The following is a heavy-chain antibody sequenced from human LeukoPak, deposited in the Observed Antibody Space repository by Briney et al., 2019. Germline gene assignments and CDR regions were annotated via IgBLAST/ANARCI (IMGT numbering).Heavy chain of an antibody. J-gene: IGHJ5*02. CDR1: GFTFSSYA. CDR2: ISGSGGST. D-gene: IGHD4-17*01. V-gene: IGHV3-23*01. Sequence: GGSLRLSCAASGFTFSSYAMSWVRQAPGKGLEWVSVISGSGGSTYYADSVKGRFTISRDNSKNTLYLQMNSLSAEDTAVYYCAKAGDYGDSWGHNWFDPWGQGTLVTVSS. CDR3: AKAGDYGDSWGHNWFDP.